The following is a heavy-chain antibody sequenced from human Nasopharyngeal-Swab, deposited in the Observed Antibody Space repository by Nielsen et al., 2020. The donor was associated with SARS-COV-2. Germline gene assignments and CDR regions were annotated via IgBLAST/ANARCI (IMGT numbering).Heavy chain of an antibody. V-gene: IGHV1-8*03. CDR2: MSPNSGNT. D-gene: IGHD5-12*01. J-gene: IGHJ4*02. Sequence: WVRQAPGQGLEWMGWMSPNSGNTGYAQKFQGRVTITRNTSISTAYMELSSLRSEDTAVYYCARVVGYSGYDLDYWGQGTLVTVSS. CDR3: ARVVGYSGYDLDY.